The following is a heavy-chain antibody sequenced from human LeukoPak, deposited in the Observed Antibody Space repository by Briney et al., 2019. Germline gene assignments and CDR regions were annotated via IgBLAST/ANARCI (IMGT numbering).Heavy chain of an antibody. V-gene: IGHV4-59*01. CDR2: IYYSGST. J-gene: IGHJ5*02. CDR3: ARSSGRSAWFDP. CDR1: GGSISTYF. D-gene: IGHD2-15*01. Sequence: SETLSLTCIGSGGSISTYFWTWVRQPPGKGPEWIGYIYYSGSTSHNPPLKRRVTISVDTSKNQFSLKLSSVTAADTAVYFCARSSGRSAWFDPWGQGTLVTVSS.